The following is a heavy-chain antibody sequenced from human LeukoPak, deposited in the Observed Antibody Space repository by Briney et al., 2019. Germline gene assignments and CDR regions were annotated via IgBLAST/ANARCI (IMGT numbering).Heavy chain of an antibody. Sequence: SETLSLTCTVSGGSISSHYWSWIRQPPGKGLEWIGYIYYSGSTNYNPSLKSRVTISVDTSKNQFSLKLSSVTAADTAVYYCARVVAAAGTLYYYYYMDVWGKRTTVTVYS. CDR2: IYYSGST. CDR3: ARVVAAAGTLYYYYYMDV. J-gene: IGHJ6*03. V-gene: IGHV4-59*11. CDR1: GGSISSHY. D-gene: IGHD6-13*01.